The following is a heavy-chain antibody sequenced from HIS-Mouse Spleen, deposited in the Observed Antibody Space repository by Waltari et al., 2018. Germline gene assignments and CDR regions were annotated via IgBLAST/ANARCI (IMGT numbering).Heavy chain of an antibody. CDR3: AREIPYSSSWYDWYFDL. J-gene: IGHJ2*01. CDR1: GGSISSSSYY. V-gene: IGHV4-39*07. CDR2: SYYSGRT. Sequence: QLQLQESGPGLVKPSETLSLTCTVSGGSISSSSYYWGWIRQPPGKGLGWIGSSYYSGRTYHNPSLKSRVTISVDTSKNQFSLKLSSVTAADTAVYYCAREIPYSSSWYDWYFDLWGRGTLVTVSS. D-gene: IGHD6-13*01.